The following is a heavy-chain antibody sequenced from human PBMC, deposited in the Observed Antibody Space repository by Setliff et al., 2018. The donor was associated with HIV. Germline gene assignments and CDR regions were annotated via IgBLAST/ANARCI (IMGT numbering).Heavy chain of an antibody. CDR2: IHNSGNT. V-gene: IGHV4-59*11. CDR3: ASWGETRPFDY. D-gene: IGHD3-16*01. CDR1: GGSISSHF. Sequence: KPSETLSLTCTVSGGSISSHFWTWIRQPPGKGLEWIGYIHNSGNTKYNPSLKSRVIISVDTSKNQFSLKLSSATAADTAVYYCASWGETRPFDYWGQGTLVTVSS. J-gene: IGHJ4*02.